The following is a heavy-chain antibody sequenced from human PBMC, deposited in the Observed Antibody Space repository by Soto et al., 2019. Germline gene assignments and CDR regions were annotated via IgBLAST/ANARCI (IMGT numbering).Heavy chain of an antibody. CDR3: VRGTSAWKGVDV. J-gene: IGHJ6*02. Sequence: EVQLVESGGDLVQPGESLRLSCVPSGFLFRSYWMHWVRQTPAKGLVWVSEIRPDGSNINYADSVRGRFTMSRDNAKNALYLQMNSLRVEDTGVYYCVRGTSAWKGVDVWGQGTTVIVSS. V-gene: IGHV3-74*01. CDR2: IRPDGSNI. CDR1: GFLFRSYW. D-gene: IGHD1-1*01.